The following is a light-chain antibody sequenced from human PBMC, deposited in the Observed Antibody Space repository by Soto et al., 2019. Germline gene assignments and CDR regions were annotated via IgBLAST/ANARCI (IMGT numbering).Light chain of an antibody. CDR3: QHLISYPLT. CDR1: QGISSL. J-gene: IGKJ5*01. Sequence: DIQLTQSPSFLSASVGDRVTITCRASQGISSLLAWYQQRPGKAPKLLIYAASTLQSGVPSRFSGCGSGTEFTLTISSLQPEDFATYYCQHLISYPLTFGQGTRLEIK. V-gene: IGKV1-9*01. CDR2: AAS.